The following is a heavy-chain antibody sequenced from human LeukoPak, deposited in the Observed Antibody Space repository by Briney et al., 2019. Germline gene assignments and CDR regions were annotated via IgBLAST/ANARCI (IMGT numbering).Heavy chain of an antibody. J-gene: IGHJ5*02. Sequence: SETLSLTCTVSGGSISSYYWSWIRQPPGKGLEWIGYIYYSGSTNYNPSLKSRVTISVDTSKNQFSLKLSSVTAADTAVYYCARGQRGFDPWGQGTLVTVSS. CDR3: ARGQRGFDP. V-gene: IGHV4-59*12. CDR2: IYYSGST. CDR1: GGSISSYY.